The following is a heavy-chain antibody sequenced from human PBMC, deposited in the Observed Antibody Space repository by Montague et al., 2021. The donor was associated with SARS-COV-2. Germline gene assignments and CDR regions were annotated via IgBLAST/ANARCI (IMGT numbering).Heavy chain of an antibody. D-gene: IGHD3-3*01. J-gene: IGHJ6*02. Sequence: SLRLSCAASGFTFSDYYMSWIRQAPGKGLEWVSYITSSSSYTNYADSVKGRFTISRDNAKNSLYLQMNSLRAEDTAVYYRARDRTTITIFGVVTYYGMDVWGQGTTVTVSS. V-gene: IGHV3-11*06. CDR1: GFTFSDYY. CDR2: ITSSSSYT. CDR3: ARDRTTITIFGVVTYYGMDV.